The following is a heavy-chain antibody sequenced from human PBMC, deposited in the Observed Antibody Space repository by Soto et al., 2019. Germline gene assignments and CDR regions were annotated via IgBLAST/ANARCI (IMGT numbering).Heavy chain of an antibody. Sequence: EVQLVESGGGLVQPGGSLRLSCAASGFTFSSYSMNWVRQAPGKGLEWVSYISSSSSTIYYADSVKGRFTISRDNAKNSLYLQMNRLRDEDTAVYYCARDRDQYCGGDCYSGWFDPWGQGTLVTVSS. J-gene: IGHJ5*02. D-gene: IGHD2-21*02. CDR2: ISSSSSTI. CDR1: GFTFSSYS. CDR3: ARDRDQYCGGDCYSGWFDP. V-gene: IGHV3-48*02.